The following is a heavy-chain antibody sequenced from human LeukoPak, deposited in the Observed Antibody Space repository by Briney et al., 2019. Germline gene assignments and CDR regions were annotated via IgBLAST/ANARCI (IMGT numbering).Heavy chain of an antibody. V-gene: IGHV1-2*02. CDR2: INPNSGGT. Sequence: ASVKVSCKASGYTFTGYYMHWVRQAPGQGLEWMGWINPNSGGTNYAQKFQGRVTMTRDTSISPAYMELSRLRSDDTAVYYCARGGQRYYDSSGYYSNWFDPWGQGTLVTVSS. D-gene: IGHD3-22*01. CDR3: ARGGQRYYDSSGYYSNWFDP. CDR1: GYTFTGYY. J-gene: IGHJ5*02.